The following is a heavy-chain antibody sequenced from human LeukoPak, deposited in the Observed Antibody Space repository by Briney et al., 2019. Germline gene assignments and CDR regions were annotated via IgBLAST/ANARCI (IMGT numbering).Heavy chain of an antibody. V-gene: IGHV3-23*01. J-gene: IGHJ4*02. Sequence: PGGSLRLSCAASGFTFSSYAMSWVRQAPAKGLEWVSAISGSGGSTYYADSVKGRFTISRDNSKNTLYLQMNSLRAEDTAVYYCAKLAFTMIVVVAERFDYWGQGTLVTVSS. CDR1: GFTFSSYA. CDR3: AKLAFTMIVVVAERFDY. D-gene: IGHD3-22*01. CDR2: ISGSGGST.